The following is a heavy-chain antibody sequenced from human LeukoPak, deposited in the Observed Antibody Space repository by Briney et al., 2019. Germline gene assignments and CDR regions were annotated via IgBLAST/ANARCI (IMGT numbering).Heavy chain of an antibody. V-gene: IGHV3-72*01. D-gene: IGHD6-19*01. CDR1: GFTFSDHF. Sequence: GGSLRLSCAVSGFTFSDHFLDWVRQAPGKGLEWVGRSRNKAKSYTTEYAASVEGRFTISRDDSKNSLSLQMNSLETEDTAVYYCVRVGSVSGSDYLDYWGQGTLVTVSS. CDR2: SRNKAKSYTT. CDR3: VRVGSVSGSDYLDY. J-gene: IGHJ4*02.